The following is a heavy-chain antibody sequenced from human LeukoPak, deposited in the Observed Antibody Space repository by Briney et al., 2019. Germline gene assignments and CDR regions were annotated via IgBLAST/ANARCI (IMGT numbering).Heavy chain of an antibody. CDR3: TRGIGYTYGWSD. CDR1: GFTFTDYA. Sequence: GGSLRLSCVPSGFTFTDYAISWFRQAPGKGLEWVGFIRRIPSGGTTDYAASVKGRFTISRDNSKSIAYLQMNSLESEDTAMYYCTRGIGYTYGWSDWGQGTLVTVSS. J-gene: IGHJ4*02. CDR2: IRRIPSGGTT. V-gene: IGHV3-49*03. D-gene: IGHD5-18*01.